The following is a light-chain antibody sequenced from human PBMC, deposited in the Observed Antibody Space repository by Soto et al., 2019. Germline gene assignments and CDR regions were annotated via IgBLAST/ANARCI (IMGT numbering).Light chain of an antibody. CDR2: DVS. Sequence: QSALTPPASVSGSPGQAITISGTGTSSDVGGYNYVSWYQQHPGEAPKRMIYDVSNRPSGVSNCFSGSKSGNTASLTISGLQGEDEADYYCSSYTSSSTVVFGGGTTVTVL. J-gene: IGLJ2*01. V-gene: IGLV2-14*01. CDR1: SSDVGGYNY. CDR3: SSYTSSSTVV.